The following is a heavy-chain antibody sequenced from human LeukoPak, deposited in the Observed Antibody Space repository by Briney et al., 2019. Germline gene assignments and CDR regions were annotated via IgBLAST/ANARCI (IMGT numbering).Heavy chain of an antibody. J-gene: IGHJ4*02. Sequence: ASVKVSCKASGYTFIRNAMHWVRQAPGQRLEWMGWINVGNGKTKYSQKFQGRVTITRDTSASTAYVEVSSLRSEDTAVYYCARDSPLSPYDYWGQGTLVTVSS. D-gene: IGHD3-16*02. CDR3: ARDSPLSPYDY. CDR2: INVGNGKT. CDR1: GYTFIRNA. V-gene: IGHV1-3*01.